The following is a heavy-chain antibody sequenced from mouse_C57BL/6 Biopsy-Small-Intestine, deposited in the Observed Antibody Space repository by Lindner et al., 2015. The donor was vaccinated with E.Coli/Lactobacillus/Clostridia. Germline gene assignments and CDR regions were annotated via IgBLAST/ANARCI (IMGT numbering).Heavy chain of an antibody. CDR1: GISITTGSYR. CDR3: ARGDGNYYAMDY. D-gene: IGHD2-1*01. J-gene: IGHJ4*01. CDR2: IYYSGTI. Sequence: EVQLQESGPGLVKPSQTVFLTCTVTGISITTGSYRWSWIRQFPGNKLEWIGYIYYSGTITYNPSLTSRTTITRDTPKNQFFLEMNSLTAEDTATYYCARGDGNYYAMDYWGQGTSVTVSS. V-gene: IGHV3-5*01.